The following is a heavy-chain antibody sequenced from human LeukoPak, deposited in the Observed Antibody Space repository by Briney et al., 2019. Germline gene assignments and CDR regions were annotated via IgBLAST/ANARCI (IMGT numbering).Heavy chain of an antibody. D-gene: IGHD3-10*01. Sequence: SETLSLTCTVSGGSISSYYWSWIRQPAGKGLEWIGRIYTSGSTNYNPSLKSRVTMSVDTSKNQFSLKLSSVTAADTAVYYCARGPGSYFYYYYGMDVWGQGTTVTVSS. CDR2: IYTSGST. J-gene: IGHJ6*02. V-gene: IGHV4-4*07. CDR1: GGSISSYY. CDR3: ARGPGSYFYYYYGMDV.